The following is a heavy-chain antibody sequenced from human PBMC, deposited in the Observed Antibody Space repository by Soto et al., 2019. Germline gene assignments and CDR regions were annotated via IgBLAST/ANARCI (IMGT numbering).Heavy chain of an antibody. D-gene: IGHD6-6*01. Sequence: GASVKVSCKASGYTFTGYYMHWVRQAPGQGLEWMGWINPNSGGTNYAQKFQGWVTMTRDTSISTAYMELSRLRSDDTAVYYCAREDDSSSPIGMDVWGQGTKVTVSS. CDR1: GYTFTGYY. V-gene: IGHV1-2*04. J-gene: IGHJ6*02. CDR2: INPNSGGT. CDR3: AREDDSSSPIGMDV.